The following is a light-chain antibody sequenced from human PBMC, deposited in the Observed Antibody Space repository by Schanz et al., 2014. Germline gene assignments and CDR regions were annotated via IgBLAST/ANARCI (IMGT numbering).Light chain of an antibody. J-gene: IGLJ3*02. CDR2: GNS. Sequence: QSVLTQPPSVSGAPGQRVTISCTGSSSNIGAGYDVHWYQQLPGTAPKLLIYGNSNRPSGVPDRFSGSKSGNTASLTVSGLQAEDEADYYCQSYDSSLSAWVFGGGTKLTV. CDR1: SSNIGAGYD. CDR3: QSYDSSLSAWV. V-gene: IGLV1-40*01.